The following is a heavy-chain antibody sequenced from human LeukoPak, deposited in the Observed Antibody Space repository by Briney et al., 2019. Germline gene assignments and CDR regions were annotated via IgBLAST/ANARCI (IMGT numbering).Heavy chain of an antibody. J-gene: IGHJ4*02. V-gene: IGHV4-38-2*02. Sequence: PSETLSLTCTVSGCSISSGYYWGWIRQPPGKGLEWIGSIYHSGSTYYNPSLKSRVTISVDTSKNQFSLKLSSVTAADTAVYYCARRVGVALDYWGQGTLVTVSS. D-gene: IGHD2-21*01. CDR3: ARRVGVALDY. CDR2: IYHSGST. CDR1: GCSISSGYY.